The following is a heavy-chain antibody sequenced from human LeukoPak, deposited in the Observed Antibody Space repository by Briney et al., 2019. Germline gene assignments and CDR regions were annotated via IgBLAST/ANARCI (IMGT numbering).Heavy chain of an antibody. CDR1: GFTFSDYY. D-gene: IGHD6-19*01. Sequence: PGGSLRLSCAASGFTFSDYYMSWIRQAPGKGLEWVSYISSSGSTIYYADSVKGRFTISRDNAKNSLYLQMNSLRAEDTAVYYCASPDSSGLPFDYWGQGTLVTVSS. V-gene: IGHV3-11*01. CDR3: ASPDSSGLPFDY. CDR2: ISSSGSTI. J-gene: IGHJ4*02.